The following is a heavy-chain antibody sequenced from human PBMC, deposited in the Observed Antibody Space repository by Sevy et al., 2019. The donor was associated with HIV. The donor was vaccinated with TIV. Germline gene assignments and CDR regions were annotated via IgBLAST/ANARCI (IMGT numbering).Heavy chain of an antibody. V-gene: IGHV3-7*03. CDR2: IRQDGNEI. D-gene: IGHD6-13*01. CDR1: GFTFDMYW. J-gene: IGHJ4*02. Sequence: GGSLRLSCDASGFTFDMYWMQWVRQAPGKGLEWVANIRQDGNEIYYAASVRGRFTISRDNAKGSLYLQMNNLRAEDTAVYYCAKWSHRYSSSWYGFDYWGQGALVTVSS. CDR3: AKWSHRYSSSWYGFDY.